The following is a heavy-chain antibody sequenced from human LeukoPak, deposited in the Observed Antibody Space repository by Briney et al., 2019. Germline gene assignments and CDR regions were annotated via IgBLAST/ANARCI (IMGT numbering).Heavy chain of an antibody. CDR2: MSYDGSYK. D-gene: IGHD6-13*01. Sequence: GGSLRLSCAASGFTFSSYGMHWVRQAPGKGLEWVAVMSYDGSYKQYADSVKGRFTVSRDNSEETLYLQMNSLRAEDTAVYYCAKYSSSSNYYYGMDVWGQGTTVTVSS. CDR1: GFTFSSYG. J-gene: IGHJ6*02. V-gene: IGHV3-30*18. CDR3: AKYSSSSNYYYGMDV.